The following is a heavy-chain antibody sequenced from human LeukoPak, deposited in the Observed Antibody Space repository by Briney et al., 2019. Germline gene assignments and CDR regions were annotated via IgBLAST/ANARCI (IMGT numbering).Heavy chain of an antibody. CDR3: AKLAAYDVDY. Sequence: PGRSLRFSCAASGFTFSSYGMHWVRQAPGKGLEWVAVISYDGSNKYYADSVKGRFTISRDNSKNTLYLQMNSLRAEDTAVYYCAKLAAYDVDYWGQGTLVTVSS. CDR1: GFTFSSYG. CDR2: ISYDGSNK. D-gene: IGHD5-12*01. V-gene: IGHV3-30*18. J-gene: IGHJ4*02.